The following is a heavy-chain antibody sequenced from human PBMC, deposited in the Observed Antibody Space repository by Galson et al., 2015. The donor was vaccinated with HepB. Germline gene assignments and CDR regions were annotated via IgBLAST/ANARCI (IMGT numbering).Heavy chain of an antibody. J-gene: IGHJ4*02. CDR1: GFTFSKAW. D-gene: IGHD3-22*01. V-gene: IGHV3-15*01. CDR3: TTATMVVVLPHPCLDC. Sequence: SLRLSCAASGFTFSKAWMSWVRQAPGKGLEWVGRIKSKPDRGTTDYAAPVKGRFTISRDDSKDTLYLQMNSLKAEDTAMYYCTTATMVVVLPHPCLDCWGQGTLVTVSS. CDR2: IKSKPDRGTT.